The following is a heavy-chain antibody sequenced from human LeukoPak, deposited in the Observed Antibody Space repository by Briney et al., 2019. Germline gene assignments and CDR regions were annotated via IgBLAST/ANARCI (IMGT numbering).Heavy chain of an antibody. V-gene: IGHV3-33*01. CDR2: IWHDGRNK. D-gene: IGHD6-6*01. Sequence: GGSLRLSCAASGFTFTNYGMHWVRQAPGKGLEWVAVIWHDGRNKYYADSVKGRFTISRDNSKNTLYLQMNSLRAEDTAVYYCARGDEYSSSSSYYYYMGVWGKGTTVTVSS. J-gene: IGHJ6*03. CDR3: ARGDEYSSSSSYYYYMGV. CDR1: GFTFTNYG.